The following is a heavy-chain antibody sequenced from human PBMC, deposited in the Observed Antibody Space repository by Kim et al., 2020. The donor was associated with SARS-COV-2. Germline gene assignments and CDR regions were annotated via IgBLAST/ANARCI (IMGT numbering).Heavy chain of an antibody. J-gene: IGHJ3*02. V-gene: IGHV3-21*01. CDR3: ARRGVAVDAFDI. D-gene: IGHD2-15*01. Sequence: YYADSVKGRFTISRDNAKNSLYLQMNSLRAEDTAVYYCARRGVAVDAFDIWGQGTMVTVSS.